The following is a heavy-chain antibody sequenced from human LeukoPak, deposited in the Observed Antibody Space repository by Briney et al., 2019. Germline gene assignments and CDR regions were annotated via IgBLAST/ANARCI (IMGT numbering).Heavy chain of an antibody. Sequence: PSETLSLTCTVSGGSISSHYWSWIRQPPGKGLEWIGYIYYSGSTNYNPSLKSRVTISVDTSKNQFSLKMSSVTAADTAVYYCARSYGDYEYWFDPWGQGTLVTVSS. CDR3: ARSYGDYEYWFDP. CDR1: GGSISSHY. D-gene: IGHD4-17*01. CDR2: IYYSGST. J-gene: IGHJ5*02. V-gene: IGHV4-59*11.